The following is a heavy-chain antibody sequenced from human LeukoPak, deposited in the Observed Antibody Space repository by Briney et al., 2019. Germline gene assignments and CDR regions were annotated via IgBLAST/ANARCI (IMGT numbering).Heavy chain of an antibody. Sequence: ASVKVSCKASGYTFTNYGFSWVRQAPGQGLEWVGWISAYNGNTNYAQKLQGRVTMTTDTSTSTAYMELRSLRSDDTAVYYCARVLIVGARSYYFDYWGQGTLVTVSS. J-gene: IGHJ4*02. V-gene: IGHV1-18*04. CDR2: ISAYNGNT. CDR3: ARVLIVGARSYYFDY. D-gene: IGHD1-26*01. CDR1: GYTFTNYG.